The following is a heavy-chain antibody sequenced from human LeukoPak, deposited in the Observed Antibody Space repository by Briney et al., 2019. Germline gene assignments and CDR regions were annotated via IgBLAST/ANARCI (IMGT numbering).Heavy chain of an antibody. CDR3: ARDQFPVHGYPVWFDY. CDR2: INPNSGGT. Sequence: ASVKVSCKASGYTFTGYYMHWVRQAPGQGLEWMGWINPNSGGTNYAQKFQGRVTMTRDTSISTAYMELSRLRSDDTAVYYRARDQFPVHGYPVWFDYWGQGTLVTVSS. J-gene: IGHJ4*02. CDR1: GYTFTGYY. V-gene: IGHV1-2*02. D-gene: IGHD3-16*01.